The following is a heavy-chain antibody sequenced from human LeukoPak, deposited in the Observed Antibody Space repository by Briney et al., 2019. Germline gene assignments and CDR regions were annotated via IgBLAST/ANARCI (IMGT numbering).Heavy chain of an antibody. Sequence: GGSLRLSCAASGLSFGFYAMSWVRQAPGKGLEWVSSISGGGAGTYYADSVRGRFTIPRDNSKNTLYLQMDSLRAEDTALYYCAKDFVRYNIQFDYWGQGALVTVSS. CDR3: AKDFVRYNIQFDY. V-gene: IGHV3-23*01. CDR2: ISGGGAGT. J-gene: IGHJ4*02. D-gene: IGHD1-14*01. CDR1: GLSFGFYA.